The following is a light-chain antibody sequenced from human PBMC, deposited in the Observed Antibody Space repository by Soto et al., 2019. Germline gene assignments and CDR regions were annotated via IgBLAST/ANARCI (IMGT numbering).Light chain of an antibody. J-gene: IGKJ4*01. V-gene: IGKV3-11*01. CDR2: DAS. CDR3: QQRGNWPLT. Sequence: EIVLTQSPATLSLSPGERATLSCRASQSISSYLAWYQQKPGQAPRLLIYDASNRATGIPARFSGSGSGTDFTLTISSLEPEDFAVYYCQQRGNWPLTFGGGTKVGIK. CDR1: QSISSY.